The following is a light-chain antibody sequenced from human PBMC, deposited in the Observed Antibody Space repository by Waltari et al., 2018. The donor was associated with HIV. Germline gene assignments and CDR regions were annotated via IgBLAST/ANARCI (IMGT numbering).Light chain of an antibody. V-gene: IGLV1-47*02. CDR1: NSNVGRNA. Sequence: QSALTQPPSASGTHGQRVTISCSGSNSNVGRNAVYWYQKCPGSAPQLLIYSDNQRPPGVSDRFSGSKSGAAASLAISERRSEDEADFYCSTWDDSLKDVLFGGGTKLTVL. CDR2: SDN. J-gene: IGLJ2*01. CDR3: STWDDSLKDVL.